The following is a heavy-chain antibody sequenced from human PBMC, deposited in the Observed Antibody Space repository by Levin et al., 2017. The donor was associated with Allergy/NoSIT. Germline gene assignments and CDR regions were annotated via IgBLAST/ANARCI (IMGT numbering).Heavy chain of an antibody. CDR2: IYPTETT. CDR3: AGSPRSGHNYDY. J-gene: IGHJ4*02. D-gene: IGHD3-10*01. V-gene: IGHV4-4*07. CDR1: GGSISNYY. Sequence: SETLSLTCTVSGGSISNYYWAWIRQPAGKGLEWIGRIYPTETTNYNPSLESRVTMSLDTSKNQFSLNLSSVTAADTAVYYCAGSPRSGHNYDYWGQGTLVTVSS.